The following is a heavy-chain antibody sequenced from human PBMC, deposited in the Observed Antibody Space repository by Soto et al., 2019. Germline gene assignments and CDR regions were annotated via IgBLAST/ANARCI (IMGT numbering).Heavy chain of an antibody. CDR2: VNPNSGGT. Sequence: ASVKVSCKASGYTFTGYYIHWVRQAPGQGLEWMGWVNPNSGGTNYAQKFQGWVTMTRDTSIRTAYMELSRLRADDTAVYYCVTSRVSIAVAGETEYYFDYCGQGTLVTVSS. J-gene: IGHJ4*02. CDR3: VTSRVSIAVAGETEYYFDY. D-gene: IGHD6-19*01. V-gene: IGHV1-2*04. CDR1: GYTFTGYY.